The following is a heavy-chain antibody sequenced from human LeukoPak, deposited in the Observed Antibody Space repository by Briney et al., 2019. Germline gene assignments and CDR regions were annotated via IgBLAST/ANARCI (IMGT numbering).Heavy chain of an antibody. CDR2: IYPGDSDT. V-gene: IGHV5-51*01. CDR3: ARRRGSLYSFDY. CDR1: GYSFTTYW. J-gene: IGHJ4*02. Sequence: GESLKISCQGSGYSFTTYWIAWVRQLPGKGLEWMGIIYPGDSDTRYSPSFQGQVTISADKSNNTAYLQWNSLKASDTATYFCARRRGSLYSFDYWGQGTLVTVPS. D-gene: IGHD3-16*01.